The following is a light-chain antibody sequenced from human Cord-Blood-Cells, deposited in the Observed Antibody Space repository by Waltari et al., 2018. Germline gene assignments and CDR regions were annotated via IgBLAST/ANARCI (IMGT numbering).Light chain of an antibody. Sequence: EIVMTQSPATLSVSPGESATLPCRASQSVSRNLAWYQQKPGQAPRLLIYGASTRATGIPARFSGSGSGTEFTLTISSLQSEDFAVYYCQQYNNWPPRTFGQGTKVEIK. CDR3: QQYNNWPPRT. J-gene: IGKJ1*01. CDR2: GAS. CDR1: QSVSRN. V-gene: IGKV3-15*01.